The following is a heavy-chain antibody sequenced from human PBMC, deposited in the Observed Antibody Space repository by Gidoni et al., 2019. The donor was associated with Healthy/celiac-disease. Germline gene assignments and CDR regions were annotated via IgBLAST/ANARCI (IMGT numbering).Heavy chain of an antibody. CDR2: IRSKAYGGTT. J-gene: IGHJ4*02. D-gene: IGHD3-22*01. CDR3: TRERITMIVVVITYFDY. Sequence: EVQLVESGGGLVQPGRSLRLSCTASGFTFGDYAMSWFRQAPGKGLEWVGFIRSKAYGGTTEYAASVKGRFTISRDDSKSIAYLQMNSLKTEDTAVYYCTRERITMIVVVITYFDYWGQGTLVTVSS. CDR1: GFTFGDYA. V-gene: IGHV3-49*03.